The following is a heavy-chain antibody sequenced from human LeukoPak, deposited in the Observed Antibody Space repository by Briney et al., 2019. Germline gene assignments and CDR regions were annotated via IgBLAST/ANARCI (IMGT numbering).Heavy chain of an antibody. CDR3: ARGDGYNFHFCDY. CDR2: IWYDGSKQ. CDR1: GFSFSIYG. Sequence: GGSLRLSCAATGFSFSIYGMNWVRQAPGKGLEGVAVIWYDGSKQYYADSVQGRFTISRDNSKTTVYLQMNSLRVEDTALYYCARGDGYNFHFCDYWGQGILVTVSS. V-gene: IGHV3-33*01. D-gene: IGHD5-24*01. J-gene: IGHJ4*02.